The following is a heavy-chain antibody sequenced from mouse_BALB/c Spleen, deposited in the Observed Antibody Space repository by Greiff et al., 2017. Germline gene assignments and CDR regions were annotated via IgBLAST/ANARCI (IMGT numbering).Heavy chain of an antibody. J-gene: IGHJ2*01. V-gene: IGHV5-9-4*01. CDR1: GFTFSSYA. CDR2: ISSGGSYT. Sequence: EVHLVESGGGLVKPGGSLKLSCAASGFTFSSYAMSWVRQSPEKRLEWVAEISSGGSYTYYPDTVTGRFTISRDNAKNTLYLEMSSLRSEDTAMYYCARDGKAPFDYWGQGTTLTVSS. CDR3: ARDGKAPFDY. D-gene: IGHD2-1*01.